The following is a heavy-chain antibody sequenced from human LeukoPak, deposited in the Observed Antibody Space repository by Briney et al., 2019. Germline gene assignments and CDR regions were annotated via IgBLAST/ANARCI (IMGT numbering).Heavy chain of an antibody. V-gene: IGHV1-2*02. J-gene: IGHJ4*02. CDR3: ARDRYGDGFAHLDY. CDR2: IIPSGGT. Sequence: ASVKVSCKASGYTFTSYAIHWVRQAPGQGLEWMGWIIPSGGTNYPQKFQGRVAITWDPSITTAYMDLSRLTSDDPAVYYCARDRYGDGFAHLDYWGQGALVTVSS. CDR1: GYTFTSYA. D-gene: IGHD5-24*01.